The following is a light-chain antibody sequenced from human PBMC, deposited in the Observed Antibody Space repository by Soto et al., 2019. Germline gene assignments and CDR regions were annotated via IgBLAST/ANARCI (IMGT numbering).Light chain of an antibody. CDR1: SSNIRAGYD. CDR2: GNS. CDR3: SSYTDRKNLV. V-gene: IGLV1-40*01. J-gene: IGLJ1*01. Sequence: QFVLTQQPSVSGAPGHSVNICCSGISSNIRAGYDVHWYQQLPGTAPKLLIYGNSNRPSGVPDRFSGSKSGTSASLAINGLQAEDEADYYCSSYTDRKNLVFGTGAKVTVL.